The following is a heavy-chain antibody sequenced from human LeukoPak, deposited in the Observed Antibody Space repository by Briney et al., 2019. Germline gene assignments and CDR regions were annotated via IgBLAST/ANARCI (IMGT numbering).Heavy chain of an antibody. CDR2: IKQDGSEK. D-gene: IGHD3-3*01. V-gene: IGHV3-7*01. CDR3: ARGTSYYDFWSGYYPNYYYYYMDV. Sequence: GGSLRLSCAASGFTFSSYWMSWVRQAPGKGLEWVANIKQDGSEKYYVDSVKGRFTISRDNAKNSLHLQMNSLRAEDTAVYYCARGTSYYDFWSGYYPNYYYYYMDVWGKGTTVTVSS. J-gene: IGHJ6*03. CDR1: GFTFSSYW.